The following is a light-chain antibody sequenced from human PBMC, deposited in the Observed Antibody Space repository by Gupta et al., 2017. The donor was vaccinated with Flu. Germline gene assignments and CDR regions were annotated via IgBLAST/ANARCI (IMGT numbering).Light chain of an antibody. Sequence: EIVMTQSPATLSVSPGERATLSCRASQSVSSNLAWYQQKPGQAPRLLIYGASTRATGIPARCSGSGSRTEFTLTISSLQSEDFAVYYCQQYNNWPRTFGQGTKVEIK. CDR3: QQYNNWPRT. J-gene: IGKJ1*01. CDR1: QSVSSN. CDR2: GAS. V-gene: IGKV3-15*01.